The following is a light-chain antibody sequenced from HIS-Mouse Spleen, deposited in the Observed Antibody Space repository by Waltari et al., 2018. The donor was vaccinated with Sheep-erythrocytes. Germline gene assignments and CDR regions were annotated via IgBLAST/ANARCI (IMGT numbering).Light chain of an antibody. CDR1: SSAAGGYNY. CDR3: CSYAGSYNHV. J-gene: IGLJ1*01. V-gene: IGLV2-11*01. CDR2: DVS. Sequence: QSALTQPPSVSGSPGQSVPIPCTGTSSAAGGYNYVSWYQQHPGKAPKLMIYDVSKRPSGVPDRFSGSKSGNTASLTISGLQAEDEADYYCCSYAGSYNHVFATGTKVTVL.